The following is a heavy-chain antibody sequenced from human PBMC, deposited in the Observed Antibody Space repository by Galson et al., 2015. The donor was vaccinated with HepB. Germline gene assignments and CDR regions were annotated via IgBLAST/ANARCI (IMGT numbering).Heavy chain of an antibody. Sequence: QSGAEVKKPGASVKVSCKASGYTFTSYGISWVRQAPGQGLEWKGWISAYNGNTNYAQKLQGRVTMTTDTSTSTAYMELRSLRSDDTAVYYCARDPAQLPSLYYDSSGDAFDIWGQGTMVTVSS. D-gene: IGHD3-22*01. CDR3: ARDPAQLPSLYYDSSGDAFDI. J-gene: IGHJ3*02. CDR1: GYTFTSYG. V-gene: IGHV1-18*04. CDR2: ISAYNGNT.